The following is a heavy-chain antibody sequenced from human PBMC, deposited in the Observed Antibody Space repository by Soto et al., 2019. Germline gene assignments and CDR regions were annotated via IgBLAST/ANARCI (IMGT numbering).Heavy chain of an antibody. D-gene: IGHD5-12*01. J-gene: IGHJ4*02. V-gene: IGHV3-15*01. Sequence: GGSLRLSCAASGFTFSHAWMNWVRHAPGKGLEWVGRIKSKTNGGTTDYAAPVKGRFAISRDDSKHALFLQMDSLKTDDTDIYYCITHFHGYNGLHPGTYFAQWGEGPEVTLS. CDR3: ITHFHGYNGLHPGTYFAQ. CDR2: IKSKTNGGTT. CDR1: GFTFSHAW.